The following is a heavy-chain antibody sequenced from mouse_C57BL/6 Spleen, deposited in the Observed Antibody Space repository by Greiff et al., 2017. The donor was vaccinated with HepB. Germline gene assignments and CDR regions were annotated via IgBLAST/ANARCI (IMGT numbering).Heavy chain of an antibody. D-gene: IGHD2-5*01. V-gene: IGHV1-82*01. CDR2: IYPGDGDT. CDR1: GYAFSSSW. CDR3: APYSNYGLAY. J-gene: IGHJ3*01. Sequence: VKLMESGPELVKPGASVKISCKASGYAFSSSWMNWVKQRPGKGLEWIGRIYPGDGDTNYNGKFKGKATLTADKSSSTAYMQLSSLTSEDSAVYFCAPYSNYGLAYWGQGTLVTVSA.